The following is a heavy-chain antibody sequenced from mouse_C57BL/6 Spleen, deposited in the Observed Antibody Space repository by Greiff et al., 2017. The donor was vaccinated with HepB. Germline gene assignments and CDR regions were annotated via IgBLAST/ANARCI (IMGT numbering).Heavy chain of an antibody. CDR1: GFTFSSYA. V-gene: IGHV5-9-1*02. CDR2: ISSGGDYI. J-gene: IGHJ2*01. D-gene: IGHD2-5*01. CDR3: TREGDYSNYFDY. Sequence: EVKVVESGEGLVKPGGSLKLSCAASGFTFSSYAMSWVRQTPEKRLEWVAYISSGGDYIYYADTVKGRFTISRDNARNTLYLQMSSLKSEDTAMYYCTREGDYSNYFDYWGQGTTLTVSS.